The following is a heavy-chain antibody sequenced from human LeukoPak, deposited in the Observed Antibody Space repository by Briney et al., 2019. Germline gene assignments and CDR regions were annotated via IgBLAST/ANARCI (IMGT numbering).Heavy chain of an antibody. CDR2: VTSKSGNYAT. D-gene: IGHD3-10*01. Sequence: GGSLRLSCAASGFTFSGSPMHWVRQASGKGLEWVGRVTSKSGNYATAYAASVKGRFTISRDDSKNTAYLQMNSLMTEDTAVYYCTGHGFGSASYSSDWGQGTMVTVSS. CDR1: GFTFSGSP. CDR3: TGHGFGSASYSSD. J-gene: IGHJ4*01. V-gene: IGHV3-73*01.